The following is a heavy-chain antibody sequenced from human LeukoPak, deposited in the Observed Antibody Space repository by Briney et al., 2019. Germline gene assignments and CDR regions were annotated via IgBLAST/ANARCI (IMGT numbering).Heavy chain of an antibody. CDR2: INPNSGGT. J-gene: IGHJ5*02. V-gene: IGHV1-2*02. Sequence: ASVKVSCKASGYTFTGYYIHWVRQAPGQGLEWMGWINPNSGGTNYAQKFQGRVTMTRDTSISTAYMELSRLRSDDTAVYYCARGEYDFWSGLNWFDPWGQGTLVTVSS. CDR1: GYTFTGYY. CDR3: ARGEYDFWSGLNWFDP. D-gene: IGHD3-3*01.